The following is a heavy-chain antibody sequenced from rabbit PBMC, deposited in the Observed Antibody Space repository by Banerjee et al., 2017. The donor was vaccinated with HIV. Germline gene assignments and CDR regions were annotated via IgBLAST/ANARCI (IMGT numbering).Heavy chain of an antibody. D-gene: IGHD7-1*01. CDR1: GFDFSNYYM. CDR3: ARDLAAVTGWNFGL. J-gene: IGHJ4*01. Sequence: QEQLKETGGGLVQPGGSLTLSCKASGFDFSNYYMSWVRQAPGKGLEWIGIIYAGSGSTWYANWAKGRFTISKTSSTTVTLQMTSLTAADTATYFCARDLAAVTGWNFGLWGPGTLVTVS. V-gene: IGHV1S45*01. CDR2: IYAGSGST.